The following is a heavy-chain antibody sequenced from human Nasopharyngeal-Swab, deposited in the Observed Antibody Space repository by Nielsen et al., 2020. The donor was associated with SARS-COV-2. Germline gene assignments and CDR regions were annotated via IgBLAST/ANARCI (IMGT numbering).Heavy chain of an antibody. CDR3: AKCRYCSGGACYFSGFDY. D-gene: IGHD2-15*01. J-gene: IGHJ4*02. CDR1: GFTFSTYS. V-gene: IGHV3-23*01. Sequence: GRPLRPSCKPSGFTFSTYSRNWFRKAQGKGLRWVPGVSGSGGTTKYAASVKGRFTIPRDNSKNKLYLQMQSLRVEDTAVYYCAKCRYCSGGACYFSGFDYWGLGTLVTVSS. CDR2: VSGSGGTT.